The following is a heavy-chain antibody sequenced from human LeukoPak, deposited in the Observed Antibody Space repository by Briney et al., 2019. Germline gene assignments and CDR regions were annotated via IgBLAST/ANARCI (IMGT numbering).Heavy chain of an antibody. D-gene: IGHD6-6*01. CDR3: AKEDSSSPYDY. J-gene: IGHJ4*02. CDR1: GFTFSSYG. V-gene: IGHV3-30*02. CDR2: IRYDGSNK. Sequence: GGSLRLSCAASGFTFSSYGMHWVRQAPGKGLEWVAFIRYDGSNKYYADSVKGRFTISRDNSKNTLYLHMNSLRAEDTAVYYCAKEDSSSPYDYWGQGTLVTVSS.